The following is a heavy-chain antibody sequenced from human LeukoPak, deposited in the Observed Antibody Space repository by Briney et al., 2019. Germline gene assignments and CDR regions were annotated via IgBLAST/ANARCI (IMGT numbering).Heavy chain of an antibody. V-gene: IGHV1-18*01. CDR1: GYTFTSYG. CDR3: ARSSEYQLPAGAFDI. J-gene: IGHJ3*02. D-gene: IGHD2-2*01. Sequence: GASVKVSCKASGYTFTSYGISWVRQAPGQGLEWMGWISAYNGNTNYAQKLQGRVTMTTDTSTSTAYMELRSLRSDDTAVYYCARSSEYQLPAGAFDIWGQGTMVTVSS. CDR2: ISAYNGNT.